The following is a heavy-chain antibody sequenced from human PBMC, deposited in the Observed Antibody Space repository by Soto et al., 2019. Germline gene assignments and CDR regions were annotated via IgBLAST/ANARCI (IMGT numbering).Heavy chain of an antibody. CDR1: GGSVSSESHY. V-gene: IGHV4-61*01. D-gene: IGHD3-3*01. J-gene: IGHJ6*02. CDR3: TRDQYAFRSGSYYYAMAV. CDR2: IYYTGST. Sequence: SETLSLTCTVSGGSVSSESHYWSWIRQTPGKGLEWIGYIYYTGSTNYNPSLKGRVTMSVDTSRDQVSLRLRSVTRADTAVYYCTRDQYAFRSGSYYYAMAVWGQGSKVIVSS.